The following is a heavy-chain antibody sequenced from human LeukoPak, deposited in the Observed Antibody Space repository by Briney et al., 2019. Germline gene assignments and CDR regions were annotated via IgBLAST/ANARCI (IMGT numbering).Heavy chain of an antibody. CDR2: INSDGSST. CDR1: DFYFTEAW. V-gene: IGHV3-74*01. J-gene: IGHJ4*02. D-gene: IGHD3-16*01. CDR3: ARGGGD. Sequence: GGSLRLSCVVSDFYFTEAWMHWVRQAPGKGLVWVSRINSDGSSTSYADSVKGRFTISRDNAKNTLYLQMNSLRAEDTAVYYCARGGGDWGQGTLVTVSS.